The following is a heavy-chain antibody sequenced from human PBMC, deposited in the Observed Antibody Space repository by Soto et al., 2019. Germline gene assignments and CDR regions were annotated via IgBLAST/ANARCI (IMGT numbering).Heavy chain of an antibody. CDR2: ISTYNGNT. CDR1: GYTFTSYG. CDR3: ARDPGYSTTWHQAFDI. D-gene: IGHD6-13*01. V-gene: IGHV1-18*01. J-gene: IGHJ3*02. Sequence: QVQLVQSGAEGKKPGASVKVSCKASGYTFTSYGISWVRQAPGQGPEWMGRISTYNGNTNYVQKLQGRVTMTTDTSTNTAYMELRSLRYDDTAVYYCARDPGYSTTWHQAFDIWGQGTMVTVSS.